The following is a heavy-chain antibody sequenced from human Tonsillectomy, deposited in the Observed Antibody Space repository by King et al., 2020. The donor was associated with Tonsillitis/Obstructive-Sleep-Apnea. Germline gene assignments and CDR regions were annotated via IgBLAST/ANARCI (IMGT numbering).Heavy chain of an antibody. CDR3: AREPAGYYYGMDV. CDR2: IYTGGST. J-gene: IGHJ6*02. D-gene: IGHD1-14*01. Sequence: VQLVESGGGLIQPGGSLRLSCAASGFTVSNTYISWVRQAPGKGLEWVSVIYTGGSTYYADSVKGRFTIPRDNSNNTLYLQLNSLRAEDTAVYYCAREPAGYYYGMDVWGQGTTVTVSS. CDR1: GFTVSNTY. V-gene: IGHV3-53*01.